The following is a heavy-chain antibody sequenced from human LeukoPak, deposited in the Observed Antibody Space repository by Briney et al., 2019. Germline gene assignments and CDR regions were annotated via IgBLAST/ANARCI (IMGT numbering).Heavy chain of an antibody. V-gene: IGHV4-59*04. J-gene: IGHJ4*02. D-gene: IGHD6-13*01. Sequence: SETLSLTCTVSGGSINSYYWSWIRQPPGRGLEWIGNVYYSGSTYYNPSLKSRLTISVDTSKNQFSLKLSSVTASDTALYFCARLASSWLQADYWGQGTLVTVSS. CDR3: ARLASSWLQADY. CDR1: GGSINSYY. CDR2: VYYSGST.